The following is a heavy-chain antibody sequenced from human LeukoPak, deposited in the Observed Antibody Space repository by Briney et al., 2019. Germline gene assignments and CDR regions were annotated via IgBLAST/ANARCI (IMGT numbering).Heavy chain of an antibody. V-gene: IGHV3-48*01. Sequence: GGSLRLSCTASGFTFSIYSMNWVRQAPGKGLEWVSYISSASSTIYYADSVKGRFTISRDNAQNSVYLQMNSLRAEDTAVYYCVRDFCGGDCSGRFDPWGQGTLVTVSS. CDR2: ISSASSTI. D-gene: IGHD2-21*02. J-gene: IGHJ5*02. CDR3: VRDFCGGDCSGRFDP. CDR1: GFTFSIYS.